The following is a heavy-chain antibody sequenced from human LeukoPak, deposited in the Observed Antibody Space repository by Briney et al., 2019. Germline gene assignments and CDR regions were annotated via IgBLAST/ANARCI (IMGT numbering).Heavy chain of an antibody. V-gene: IGHV1-69*05. CDR1: GGTFSGYA. J-gene: IGHJ4*02. CDR3: AETGDSSGWYRSFDY. Sequence: GSSVKVSCKASGGTFSGYAISWVRQAPGQGLEWMGGIIPIFGTANYAQKFQGRVTITTDESTSTAYMELSSLRSEDTAVYYCAETGDSSGWYRSFDYWGQGTLVTVSS. CDR2: IIPIFGTA. D-gene: IGHD6-19*01.